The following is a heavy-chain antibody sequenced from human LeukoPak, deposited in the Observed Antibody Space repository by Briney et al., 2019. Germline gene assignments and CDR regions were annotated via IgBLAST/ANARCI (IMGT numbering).Heavy chain of an antibody. J-gene: IGHJ4*02. CDR2: ISSTSNTI. D-gene: IGHD3-3*01. CDR3: ARDGVAPGIYFDY. V-gene: IGHV3-48*02. CDR1: GFTFSTYS. Sequence: GGSLRLSCAASGFTFSTYSMNWVRQAPGKGLEWVSYISSTSNTIYYADSVKGRFTISRDNAKNSLYLQMNSLRDEDTAVYYCARDGVAPGIYFDYWGQGTLVTVSS.